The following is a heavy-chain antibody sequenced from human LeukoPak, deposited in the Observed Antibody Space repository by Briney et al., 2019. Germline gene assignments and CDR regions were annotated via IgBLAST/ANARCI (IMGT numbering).Heavy chain of an antibody. CDR2: IRSDGTKT. V-gene: IGHV3-30*02. Sequence: GGSLRLSCAASGFTFSIYGMHWVRQAPGKGLEWVTFIRSDGTKTHYADSVKGRFTISRDNSKNTLFLQIDNLRVDDTAVYYCAKGRGKDGQNLFDYWGQGTLITVSS. J-gene: IGHJ4*02. CDR3: AKGRGKDGQNLFDY. CDR1: GFTFSIYG. D-gene: IGHD5-24*01.